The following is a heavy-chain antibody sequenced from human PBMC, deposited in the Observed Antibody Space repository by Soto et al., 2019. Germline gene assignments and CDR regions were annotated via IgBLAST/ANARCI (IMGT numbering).Heavy chain of an antibody. V-gene: IGHV1-69*01. CDR2: IIPIFGTA. CDR1: GGTFSSYA. CDR3: ARTIDYYDSSANLY. J-gene: IGHJ4*02. Sequence: GASVKVSCKASGGTFSSYAISWVRQAPGQGLEWMGGIIPIFGTANYAQKFQGRVTITADESTSTAYMELSSLRSEDTAVYYCARTIDYYDSSANLYWGQGTLVTVSS. D-gene: IGHD3-22*01.